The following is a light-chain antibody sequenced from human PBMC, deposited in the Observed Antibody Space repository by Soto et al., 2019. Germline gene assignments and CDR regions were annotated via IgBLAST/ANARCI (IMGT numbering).Light chain of an antibody. Sequence: QSALTQSASVSGSPGQSITISCTGTSNNVGSSNFVSWYRQDPGKAPKLMIYEGSKRPSGVSNRFSGSKSGNTASLTISGLQSEDEADYYCCSYVSGKTYVFGTGTKLTVL. CDR3: CSYVSGKTYV. CDR1: SNNVGSSNF. J-gene: IGLJ1*01. V-gene: IGLV2-23*01. CDR2: EGS.